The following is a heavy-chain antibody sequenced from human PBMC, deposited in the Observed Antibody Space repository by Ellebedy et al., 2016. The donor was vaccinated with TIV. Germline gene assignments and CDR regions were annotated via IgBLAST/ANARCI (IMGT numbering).Heavy chain of an antibody. V-gene: IGHV6-1*01. CDR3: ARGTHSSGWCPYDY. CDR1: GDSVSSNSAA. D-gene: IGHD6-19*01. Sequence: SETLSLTXALSGDSVSSNSAAWNWIRQSPSRGLEWLGRTYYRSKWYNDYAVSVKSRITINPDTSKNQFSLQLNSVTPEDTAVYYCARGTHSSGWCPYDYWGQGTLVTVSS. J-gene: IGHJ4*02. CDR2: TYYRSKWYN.